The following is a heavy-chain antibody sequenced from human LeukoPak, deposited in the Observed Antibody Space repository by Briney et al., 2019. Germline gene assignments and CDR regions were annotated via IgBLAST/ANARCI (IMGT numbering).Heavy chain of an antibody. CDR2: INHSGST. CDR3: ARGQIWFDP. Sequence: PSETLSLTCAVYCGSFSGYYWSWIRQPPGKGLEWIGEINHSGSTNYNPSLKSRVTISVDTCKNQCSLKLRSGTAADTAVYYWARGQIWFDPWGQGTLVTVSS. CDR1: CGSFSGYY. V-gene: IGHV4-34*01. J-gene: IGHJ5*02.